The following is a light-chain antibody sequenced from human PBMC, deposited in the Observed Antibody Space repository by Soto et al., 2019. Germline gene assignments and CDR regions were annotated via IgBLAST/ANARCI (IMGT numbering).Light chain of an antibody. CDR3: QQYGNSPLIT. CDR1: QRVSSSY. V-gene: IGKV3-20*01. J-gene: IGKJ3*01. CDR2: AAS. Sequence: PGERATLSCRASQRVSSSYLAWYQQKPGQAPRLLIYAASSRATGIPDRFSGSGSGTDFTLTISRLEPEDFAVYYCQQYGNSPLITFGPGTKVDIK.